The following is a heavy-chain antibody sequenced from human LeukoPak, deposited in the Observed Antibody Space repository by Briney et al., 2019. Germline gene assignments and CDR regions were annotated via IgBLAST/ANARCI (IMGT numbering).Heavy chain of an antibody. CDR3: LLQMTYGELSDPDF. D-gene: IGHD3-16*02. CDR1: GLMFDDYV. Sequence: PGGSLRLSCADSGLMFDDYVMQWVRRAPGKGLEWVSSSGTRSGTKYYADSVMGRFTISRDSAMNSVSLQINSLRAEDTAVYYCLLQMTYGELSDPDFRGQGTLVTVSS. CDR2: SGTRSGTK. V-gene: IGHV3-21*01. J-gene: IGHJ4*02.